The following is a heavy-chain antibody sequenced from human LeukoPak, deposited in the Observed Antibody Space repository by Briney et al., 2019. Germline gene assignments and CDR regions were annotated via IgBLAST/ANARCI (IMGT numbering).Heavy chain of an antibody. J-gene: IGHJ4*02. CDR2: IYYGGST. CDR3: ARYHRGSYYFDY. CDR1: GGSISSYY. D-gene: IGHD1-26*01. Sequence: SETLSLTCTVSGGSISSYYWSWIRQPPGKGLGWIGYIYYGGSTSYNPSLKSRVTISVDTSKNQLSLKLSSVTAADTAVYYCARYHRGSYYFDYWGQGTLVTVSS. V-gene: IGHV4-59*01.